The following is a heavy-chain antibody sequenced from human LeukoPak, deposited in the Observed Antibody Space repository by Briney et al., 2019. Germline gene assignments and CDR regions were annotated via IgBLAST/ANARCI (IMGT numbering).Heavy chain of an antibody. Sequence: GGSLRLSCAASGFTFSTYWMHWVRQAPGKGLVWVSRINSDGSGTGFADSLNGRFTISRDNAKNILYLQMNSLRAEDTAVYYCVRDGGYYGPDSWGQGALVSVSS. CDR1: GFTFSTYW. D-gene: IGHD3-10*01. J-gene: IGHJ4*02. CDR3: VRDGGYYGPDS. CDR2: INSDGSGT. V-gene: IGHV3-74*01.